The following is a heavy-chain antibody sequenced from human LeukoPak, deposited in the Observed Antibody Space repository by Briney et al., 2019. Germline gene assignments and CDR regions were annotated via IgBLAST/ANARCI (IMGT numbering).Heavy chain of an antibody. V-gene: IGHV1-3*01. J-gene: IGHJ1*01. CDR3: AREAGTNWIFGEYFPF. Sequence: ASVKVSCKACGYTFNSHPMHWVRQAPGQRLEWMGWINADNGNTRYSQKLQGRVTITRDTSANTAYMELSGLRSDDTAVYYCAREAGTNWIFGEYFPFWGQGTLVTVSA. CDR1: GYTFNSHP. CDR2: INADNGNT. D-gene: IGHD1-1*01.